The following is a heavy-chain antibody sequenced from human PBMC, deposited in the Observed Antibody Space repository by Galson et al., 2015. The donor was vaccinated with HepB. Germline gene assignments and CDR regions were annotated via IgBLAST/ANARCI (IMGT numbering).Heavy chain of an antibody. J-gene: IGHJ4*02. Sequence: TLSLTCTVSGGSISSGNYYWSWIRQPAGKGLELVGRIYTSGSTNYNPSLKSRVTMSVDTSKSQFSLKLTSVTAADTAVYYCAGGDYDFWSGYSFWGQGTLVTVSS. CDR1: GGSISSGNYY. V-gene: IGHV4-61*02. CDR2: IYTSGST. D-gene: IGHD3-3*01. CDR3: AGGDYDFWSGYSF.